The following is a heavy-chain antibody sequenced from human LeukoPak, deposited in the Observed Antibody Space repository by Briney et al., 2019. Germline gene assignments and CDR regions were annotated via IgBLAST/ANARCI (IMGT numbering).Heavy chain of an antibody. Sequence: KPSETLSLTCAVYGGSFSGYYWSWIRQPPGKGLEWIGEINHSGSTNYNPSLKSRVTISVDTSKNQFSLKLSSVTAADTAVYYCARADYSSTWSHDYYYMDVWGKGTTVTVPS. CDR3: ARADYSSTWSHDYYYMDV. V-gene: IGHV4-34*01. CDR1: GGSFSGYY. J-gene: IGHJ6*03. CDR2: INHSGST. D-gene: IGHD6-13*01.